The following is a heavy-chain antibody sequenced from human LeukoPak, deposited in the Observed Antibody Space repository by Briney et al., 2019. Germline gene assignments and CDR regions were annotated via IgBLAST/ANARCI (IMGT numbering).Heavy chain of an antibody. V-gene: IGHV3-74*01. CDR2: IDSDGSST. D-gene: IGHD5-18*01. Sequence: AGSLRLSCAASGFTFSSYWMHWVRQAPGKGLVWVSRIDSDGSSTSYADSVKGRFTISRANAKNTLYLQMNSLRAEDTAVYYCARGGTRSSYGLDAFDIWGQGTMVTVSS. CDR3: ARGGTRSSYGLDAFDI. J-gene: IGHJ3*02. CDR1: GFTFSSYW.